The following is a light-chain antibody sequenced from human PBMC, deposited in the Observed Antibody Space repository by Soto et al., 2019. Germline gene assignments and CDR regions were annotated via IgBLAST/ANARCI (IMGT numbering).Light chain of an antibody. J-gene: IGKJ1*01. V-gene: IGKV1-5*03. CDR2: KAS. CDR3: QQYTTYSDWT. CDR1: QGISTW. Sequence: DIQMTQSPSSVSASVGDRVTITCRASQGISTWLAWYQQKPGKAPKLLIYKASTLKSGVPSRFSGSGSGTEFTLTISSLQPDDFATYYCQQYTTYSDWTFGQGTKVDIK.